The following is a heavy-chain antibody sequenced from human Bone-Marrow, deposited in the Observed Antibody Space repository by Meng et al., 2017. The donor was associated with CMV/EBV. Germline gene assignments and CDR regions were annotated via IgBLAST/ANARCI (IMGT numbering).Heavy chain of an antibody. CDR1: GGTFSSYA. J-gene: IGHJ3*02. CDR3: ARSRDDFWSGYPDAFDI. D-gene: IGHD3-3*01. V-gene: IGHV1-69*05. CDR2: IIPIFGTA. Sequence: SVKVSCKASGGTFSSYAISWVRQAPGQGLEWMGGIIPIFGTANYAQKFQGRVTITTDESTSTAYMELSSLRSEDTAVYYCARSRDDFWSGYPDAFDIWGQGTMVTVSS.